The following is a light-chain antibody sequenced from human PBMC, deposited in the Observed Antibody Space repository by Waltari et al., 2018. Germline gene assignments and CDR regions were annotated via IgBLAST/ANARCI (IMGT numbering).Light chain of an antibody. CDR3: CSYAGSSSWV. Sequence: QSALTQPASVSGSPGQSITLSCTGTSRDVVSYNLVSWYQQHPGKAPKLLIYEVSKRPSGVSNRFSGSNSGNTASLTISGLQAEDEADYHCCSYAGSSSWVFGGGTKLTVL. J-gene: IGLJ3*02. CDR2: EVS. V-gene: IGLV2-23*02. CDR1: SRDVVSYNL.